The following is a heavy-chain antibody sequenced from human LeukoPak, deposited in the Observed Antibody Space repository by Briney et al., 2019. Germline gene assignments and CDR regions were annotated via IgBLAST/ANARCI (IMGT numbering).Heavy chain of an antibody. CDR3: ARADSSGYYYGEYDY. Sequence: GESLKISCKGSGYTFTTYWIAWVRQMPGKGPEWMGIIYPGDSDTRYSPSFQGQVTISADKSISTAYLQWSSLKASDTAMYYCARADSSGYYYGEYDYWGQGTQVTVSS. CDR2: IYPGDSDT. D-gene: IGHD3-22*01. J-gene: IGHJ4*02. CDR1: GYTFTTYW. V-gene: IGHV5-51*01.